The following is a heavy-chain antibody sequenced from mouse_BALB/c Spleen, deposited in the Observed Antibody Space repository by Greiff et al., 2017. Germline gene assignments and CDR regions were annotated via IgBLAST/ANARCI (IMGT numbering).Heavy chain of an antibody. J-gene: IGHJ1*01. CDR1: GFTFSSYA. D-gene: IGHD6-1*01. CDR2: ISSGGSYT. V-gene: IGHV5-9-4*01. CDR3: ARGGANPGYWYFDV. Sequence: EVKLVESGGGLVKPGGSLKLSCAASGFTFSSYAMSWVRQSPEKRLEWVAEISSGGSYTYYPDTVTGRFTISRDNAKNTLYLEMGSLRSEDTAMYYGARGGANPGYWYFDVWGAGTTVTVSS.